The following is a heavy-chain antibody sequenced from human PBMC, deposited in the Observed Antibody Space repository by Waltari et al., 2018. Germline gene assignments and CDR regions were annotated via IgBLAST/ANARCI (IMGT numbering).Heavy chain of an antibody. CDR2: ISWNSRTK. V-gene: IGHV3-9*01. CDR3: VKDGRSWYVFEY. CDR1: GFNFADHA. J-gene: IGHJ4*02. D-gene: IGHD6-13*01. Sequence: EVQLVESGGGLAQPGRSLRLSCAASGFNFADHAMHWVRQAPGKGLEWVSGISWNSRTKGYADSVKGRFTISRDNAKNSLYLQMNSLRPEDTALYYCVKDGRSWYVFEYWGQGTLVTVPS.